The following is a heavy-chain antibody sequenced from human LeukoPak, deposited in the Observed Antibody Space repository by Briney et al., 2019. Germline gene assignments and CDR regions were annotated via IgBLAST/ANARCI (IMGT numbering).Heavy chain of an antibody. J-gene: IGHJ4*02. Sequence: PGRSPRLSCAASGFTFSSYGMHWVRQSPGKGLEWVAVIWYDGSIKRYADSVKGRITISRDDSKNTLYLQVDSLRAEDTAVYYCARDIGSNGNYHFDYWGQGTLVTVSS. CDR3: ARDIGSNGNYHFDY. CDR2: IWYDGSIK. CDR1: GFTFSSYG. D-gene: IGHD4-17*01. V-gene: IGHV3-33*01.